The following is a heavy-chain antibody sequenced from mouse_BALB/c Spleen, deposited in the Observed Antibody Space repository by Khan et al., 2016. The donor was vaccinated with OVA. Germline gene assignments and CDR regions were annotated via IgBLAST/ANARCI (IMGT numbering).Heavy chain of an antibody. D-gene: IGHD2-10*01. CDR1: GYTFTNYG. J-gene: IGHJ4*01. V-gene: IGHV9-3-1*01. Sequence: QIQLVQSGPELKKPGETVKISCKASGYTFTNYGMNWVKQSPGKALKWMGWINTYTGEPTYADDFKGRFAFSLETSASSAYLQINNLKNEDTATYFCARPPYYSYTLDYGGQGTSVTVCS. CDR3: ARPPYYSYTLDY. CDR2: INTYTGEP.